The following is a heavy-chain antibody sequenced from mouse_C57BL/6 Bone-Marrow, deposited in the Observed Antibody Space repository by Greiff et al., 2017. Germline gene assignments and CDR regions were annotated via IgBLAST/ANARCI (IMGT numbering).Heavy chain of an antibody. J-gene: IGHJ4*01. D-gene: IGHD1-3*01. CDR1: GYTFTSYW. Sequence: QVQLQQPGAELVKPGASVKLSCKASGYTFTSYWMHWVKQRPGRGLEWIGRFDPNSGGTKYNEKFKSKATLTVDKPSSTAYMQLSSLTSEDSAVYYCTVGYKWLNIDYCGQGTSITVSS. CDR2: FDPNSGGT. CDR3: TVGYKWLNIDY. V-gene: IGHV1-72*01.